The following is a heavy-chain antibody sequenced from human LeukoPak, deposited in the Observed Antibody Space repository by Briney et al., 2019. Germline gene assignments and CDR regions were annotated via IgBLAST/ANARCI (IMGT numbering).Heavy chain of an antibody. CDR2: ISSSSSYI. CDR1: GFTFSSYS. V-gene: IGHV3-21*01. D-gene: IGHD6-6*01. CDR3: ARGGIAARGTGDLDY. J-gene: IGHJ4*02. Sequence: GGSLRLSCAASGFTFSSYSMNWVRQAPGKGLEWVSSISSSSSYIYYADSVKGRFTISRDNAKNSLYLQMNSLRAEDTAVYYCARGGIAARGTGDLDYWGQGTLVTVSS.